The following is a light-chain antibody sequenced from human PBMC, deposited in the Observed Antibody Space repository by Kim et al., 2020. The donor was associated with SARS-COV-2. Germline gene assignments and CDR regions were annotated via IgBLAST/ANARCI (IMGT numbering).Light chain of an antibody. J-gene: IGKJ2*01. CDR3: QQYNSYHYT. CDR1: QNIGSW. Sequence: DIQMTQSPSSLSASVGDRVTITCRTSQNIGSWLAWYQQRPGKAPKLLIFKTSRLESGVPSRFRGSGSGTEFTLTISSLQPDDFATYYCQQYNSYHYTFGRGTKLEI. V-gene: IGKV1-5*03. CDR2: KTS.